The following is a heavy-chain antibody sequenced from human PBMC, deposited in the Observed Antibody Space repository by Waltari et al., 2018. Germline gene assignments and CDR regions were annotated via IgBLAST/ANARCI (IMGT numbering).Heavy chain of an antibody. J-gene: IGHJ6*04. CDR1: GCSISSYY. CDR2: IYYSGST. CDR3: ARVGWGYCSGGSCHLDV. V-gene: IGHV4-59*01. D-gene: IGHD2-15*01. Sequence: QVQLQESGPGLVKPSETLSLTCTVSGCSISSYYWSWIRQPPGKGLEWIGYIYYSGSTNYNPSLKSRVTISVDTPKNQFSLKLSSVTAADTAVYYCARVGWGYCSGGSCHLDVWGKGTTVTVSS.